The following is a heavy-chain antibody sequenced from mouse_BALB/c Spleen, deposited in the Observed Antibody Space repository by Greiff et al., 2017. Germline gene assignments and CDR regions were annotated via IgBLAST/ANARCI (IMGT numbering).Heavy chain of an antibody. CDR3: TRLTGTEGFAY. Sequence: QVQLQQSGAELVRPGASVTLSCKASGYTFTDYEMHWVKQTLVHGLEWIGAIDPETGGTAYNQKFKGKATLTADKSSSTAYMELRSLTSEDSAVYYCTRLTGTEGFAYWGQGTLVTVSA. J-gene: IGHJ3*01. D-gene: IGHD4-1*01. CDR1: GYTFTDYE. V-gene: IGHV1-15*01. CDR2: IDPETGGT.